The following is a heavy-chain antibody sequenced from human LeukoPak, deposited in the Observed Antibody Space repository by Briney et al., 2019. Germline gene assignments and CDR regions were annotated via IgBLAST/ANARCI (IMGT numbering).Heavy chain of an antibody. D-gene: IGHD1-26*01. CDR1: GYTFTSYG. V-gene: IGHV1-18*01. CDR2: ISAYNGNT. J-gene: IGHJ3*02. Sequence: ASVKVSCKASGYTFTSYGISWVRQAPGQGLEWMGWISAYNGNTNYAQKLQGRVTMTTDTSTSTAYMELRGLRSDDTAVYYCARDEGSYSRGAFDIWGQGTMVTVSS. CDR3: ARDEGSYSRGAFDI.